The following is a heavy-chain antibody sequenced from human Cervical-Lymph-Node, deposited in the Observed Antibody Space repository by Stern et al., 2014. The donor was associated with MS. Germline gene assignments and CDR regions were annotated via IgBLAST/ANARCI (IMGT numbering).Heavy chain of an antibody. CDR1: GYNFPLYW. CDR2: TYPGDSDT. J-gene: IGHJ4*02. Sequence: EVQLVQSGAEVQKPGESLNISCKGSGYNFPLYWIAWVRQMPGKGLEWMGITYPGDSDTRYSASFRGQVTISVDKSTSTAYLQWTSVKASDSAMYYCARTTGNYIDYWGQGTLVTVSS. V-gene: IGHV5-51*01. D-gene: IGHD3-9*01. CDR3: ARTTGNYIDY.